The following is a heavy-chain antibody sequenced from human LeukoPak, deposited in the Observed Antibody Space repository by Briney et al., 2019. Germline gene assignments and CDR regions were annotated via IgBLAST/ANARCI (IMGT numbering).Heavy chain of an antibody. CDR3: ARHSSDGFQLYYFDY. Sequence: SETLSLTCTVSGGSISSYYWSWIRQPPGKGLEWIGYIYTSGSTNYNPSLKSRVTISVDTSKNQFSLKLSSVTAADTAVYYCARHSSDGFQLYYFDYWGQGTLVTVSS. CDR2: IYTSGST. V-gene: IGHV4-4*09. CDR1: GGSISSYY. D-gene: IGHD5-24*01. J-gene: IGHJ4*02.